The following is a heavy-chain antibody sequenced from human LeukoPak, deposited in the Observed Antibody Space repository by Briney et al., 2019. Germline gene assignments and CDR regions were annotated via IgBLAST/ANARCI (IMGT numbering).Heavy chain of an antibody. CDR2: IGSSSRYI. J-gene: IGHJ4*02. D-gene: IGHD6-13*01. CDR1: GFTFSNYN. V-gene: IGHV3-21*06. CDR3: ARVSTAVSLAIDY. Sequence: GGSLRLSCAASGFTFSNYNMNWVRQAPGKGLEWVSVIGSSSRYIYYADSVKGRFIISRDNAKNSLYLQMNSLRAEDTAVYYCARVSTAVSLAIDYWGQGTLVTVST.